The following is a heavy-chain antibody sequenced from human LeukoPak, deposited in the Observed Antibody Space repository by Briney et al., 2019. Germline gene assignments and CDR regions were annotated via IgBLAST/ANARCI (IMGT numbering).Heavy chain of an antibody. Sequence: SETLSLTCTVSGGSISSGDYYWSWIRQPPGKGLEWIGYIYYSGSTYYNPSLKSRVTISVDTSKNQFSLKLSSVTAADTAVYYCARAPSHYDFWSGYYEKYPFDYWGQGTLVTVSS. CDR3: ARAPSHYDFWSGYYEKYPFDY. V-gene: IGHV4-30-4*01. CDR2: IYYSGST. D-gene: IGHD3-3*01. CDR1: GGSISSGDYY. J-gene: IGHJ4*02.